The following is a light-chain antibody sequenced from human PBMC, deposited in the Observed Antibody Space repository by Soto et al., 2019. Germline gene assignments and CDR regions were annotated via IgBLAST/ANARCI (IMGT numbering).Light chain of an antibody. J-gene: IGKJ3*01. CDR3: HQYYSTPPT. V-gene: IGKV4-1*01. CDR2: WAS. Sequence: DIVMTQSPDSLAVSLGERATINCKSSQSVLYSSNNKDYLAWYQQKPGQPPKLLIYWASTRESGVPDRFSGSGSETDFTLTISSLQAEDVEVYYCHQYYSTPPTFGPGTKVDV. CDR1: QSVLYSSNNKDY.